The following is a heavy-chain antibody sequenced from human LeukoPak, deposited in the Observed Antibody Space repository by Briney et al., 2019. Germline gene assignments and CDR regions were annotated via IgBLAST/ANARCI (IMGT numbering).Heavy chain of an antibody. CDR3: ARGRLVNYGSGRPYYYYMDV. V-gene: IGHV4-34*01. Sequence: SETLSLTCAVYGGPFSGYYWSWIRQPPGKGLEWIGEINHSGSTNYNPSLKSRVTISVDTSKNQLSLELSSVTAADTGVYYCARGRLVNYGSGRPYYYYMDVWGKGTTVTVSS. CDR2: INHSGST. D-gene: IGHD3-10*01. CDR1: GGPFSGYY. J-gene: IGHJ6*03.